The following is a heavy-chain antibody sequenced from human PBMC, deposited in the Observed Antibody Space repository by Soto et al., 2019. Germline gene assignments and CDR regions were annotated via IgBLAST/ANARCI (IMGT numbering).Heavy chain of an antibody. CDR1: GGTFSSYA. D-gene: IGHD2-8*01. CDR3: ASRGRASHCCTSLPFYYYYGMDV. Sequence: QVQLVQSGAEVKKPGSSVKVPCKASGGTFSSYAISWVRQAPGQGLEWMGGIIPIFGTANYAQKFQGRVTITADKSTSTAYMELSSLRSEDTAVYYCASRGRASHCCTSLPFYYYYGMDVWGQGTTVTVSS. J-gene: IGHJ6*02. V-gene: IGHV1-69*06. CDR2: IIPIFGTA.